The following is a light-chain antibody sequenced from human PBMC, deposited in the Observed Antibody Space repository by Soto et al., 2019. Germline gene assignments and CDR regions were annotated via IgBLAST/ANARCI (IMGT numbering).Light chain of an antibody. Sequence: QSALTQPRSVSGSPGQSVTISCTGTSSDVGGYNYVSWYQQHPGKAPKLMSYDVSKRPSGVPDRFSGSKSGNTASLTISGLQDEYEADDYCCSYAGSYTFLIFGGGTKLTVL. CDR1: SSDVGGYNY. CDR3: CSYAGSYTFLI. CDR2: DVS. V-gene: IGLV2-11*01. J-gene: IGLJ2*01.